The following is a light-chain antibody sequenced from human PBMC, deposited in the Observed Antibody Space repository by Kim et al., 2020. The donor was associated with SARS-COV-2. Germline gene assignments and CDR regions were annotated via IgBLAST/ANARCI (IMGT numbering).Light chain of an antibody. CDR1: SSDVGGYNC. Sequence: GESVRVCGSGTSSDVGGYNCVYGYQQRLGKAAKLMIYGVSKRPSGGRDRFSGCKAGNTGSLTVSGLQAEDEADYYCSSYGGSNNLVCGGGTQLTVL. CDR2: GVS. CDR3: SSYGGSNNLV. V-gene: IGLV2-8*01. J-gene: IGLJ3*02.